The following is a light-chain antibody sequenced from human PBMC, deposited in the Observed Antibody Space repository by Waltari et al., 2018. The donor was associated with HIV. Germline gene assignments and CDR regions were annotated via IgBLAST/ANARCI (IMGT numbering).Light chain of an antibody. J-gene: IGLJ1*01. V-gene: IGLV3-25*03. CDR2: KDI. Sequence: SYELTQPPSVSVSPGQTARITCSGDALPKQYAYWYQQKPGQAPILVIYKDIERPSGIPERFSGSSSVTTVTLTISGVQAEDEADYYCQSADSSDTFVFGSGTKVTVL. CDR1: ALPKQY. CDR3: QSADSSDTFV.